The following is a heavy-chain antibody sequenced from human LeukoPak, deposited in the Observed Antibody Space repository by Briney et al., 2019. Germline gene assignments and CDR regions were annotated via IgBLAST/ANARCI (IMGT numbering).Heavy chain of an antibody. CDR1: GGSISGGDYY. CDR3: ARGTGGGDSYGV. V-gene: IGHV4-31*03. Sequence: SQTLSLTCTVSGGSISGGDYYWSWIRQLPGRGLEWIGYIYHTGRSSFNSSLTSGTPNSLNPSQNQFSLTLNPMPPADSAVFSCARGTGGGDSYGVWGQGILVTVSS. J-gene: IGHJ4*02. CDR2: IYHTGRS. D-gene: IGHD5-18*01.